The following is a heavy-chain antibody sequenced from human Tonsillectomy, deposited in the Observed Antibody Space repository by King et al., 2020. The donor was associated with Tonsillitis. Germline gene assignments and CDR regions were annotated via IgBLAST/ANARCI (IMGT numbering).Heavy chain of an antibody. V-gene: IGHV3-23*04. Sequence: VQLVESGGGLVQPGGSLRLSCAASGLTFSSYAMSWVRQAPGKGLEWVTAISGSGGSTYYADSVKGRFTISRDNSKNTLYLQMNSLRAEDTAVYYCAKSQLEFTANIDYWGQGTLVTVSS. CDR3: AKSQLEFTANIDY. J-gene: IGHJ4*02. CDR1: GLTFSSYA. D-gene: IGHD1-1*01. CDR2: ISGSGGST.